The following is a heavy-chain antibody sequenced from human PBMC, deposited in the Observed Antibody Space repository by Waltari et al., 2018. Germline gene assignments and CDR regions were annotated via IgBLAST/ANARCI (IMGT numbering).Heavy chain of an antibody. Sequence: QVQLVQSGAEVKKPGASVKVSCKASGYTFTGYYLHWVRQAPGQGLEWMGWINPNSGGTNYAQKFQGRVTMTRDTSISTAYMELSRLRSDDTAVYYCARGRLIAVAAHTGIDYWGQGTLVTVSS. CDR3: ARGRLIAVAAHTGIDY. CDR1: GYTFTGYY. CDR2: INPNSGGT. J-gene: IGHJ4*02. D-gene: IGHD6-19*01. V-gene: IGHV1-2*02.